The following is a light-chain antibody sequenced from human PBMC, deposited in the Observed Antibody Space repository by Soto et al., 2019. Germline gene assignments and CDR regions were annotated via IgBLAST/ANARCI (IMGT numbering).Light chain of an antibody. J-gene: IGKJ5*01. CDR3: QHADSFPLIT. CDR1: QDISNY. V-gene: IGKV1-12*01. Sequence: RMTQSPSSLFASVGGRVPITCPASQDISNYLNWYQQKPGKAPKLLIYDASSLQSGVPPRFSGSGSGTDFTLTISSLQPEDFATYYCQHADSFPLITFGQGTRLEIK. CDR2: DAS.